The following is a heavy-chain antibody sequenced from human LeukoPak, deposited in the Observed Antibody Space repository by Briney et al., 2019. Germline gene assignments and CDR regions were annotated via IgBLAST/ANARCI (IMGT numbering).Heavy chain of an antibody. V-gene: IGHV3-23*01. Sequence: GGTLRLSCSASGFTFTSYVMTWVRQAPGKGLECVSSVSGSGGTTYYTDSVKGRFTISRDNSKNTVYLQMNSLRAEDTAVYYCAKGTHYDFWSGYYYYMDVWGKGTTVTVSS. CDR3: AKGTHYDFWSGYYYYMDV. CDR2: VSGSGGTT. J-gene: IGHJ6*03. D-gene: IGHD3-3*01. CDR1: GFTFTSYV.